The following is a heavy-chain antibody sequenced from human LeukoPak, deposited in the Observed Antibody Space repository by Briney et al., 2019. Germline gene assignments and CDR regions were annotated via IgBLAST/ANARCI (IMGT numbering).Heavy chain of an antibody. CDR2: IYYTGST. V-gene: IGHV4-61*01. CDR3: ARAPQAVAGTPFDN. Sequence: SRTLSLTCTVSGGSVNSGSYYWSWIRQPPGKGLEWIGYIYYTGSTNYSPSLKSRVTMSVDTSKNQFSLRVKSATAADTAVYYCARAPQAVAGTPFDNWGQGALVTVSS. CDR1: GGSVNSGSYY. J-gene: IGHJ4*02. D-gene: IGHD6-19*01.